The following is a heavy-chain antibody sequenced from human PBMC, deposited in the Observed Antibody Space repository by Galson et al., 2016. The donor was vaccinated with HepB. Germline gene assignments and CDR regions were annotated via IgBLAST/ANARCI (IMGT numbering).Heavy chain of an antibody. CDR2: IYWDDEE. V-gene: IGHV2-5*02. Sequence: PALVKPTQTLTLTCTFSGFSLTTYGVGVAWIRQPPGKALEWLAPIYWDDEERYSPSLKSRLTIATDTSKNQVVLTMNNMDPVDTATYYCAHRGLVYFGHWGQGALGT. CDR3: AHRGLVYFGH. CDR1: GFSLTTYGVG. J-gene: IGHJ4*02. D-gene: IGHD1-26*01.